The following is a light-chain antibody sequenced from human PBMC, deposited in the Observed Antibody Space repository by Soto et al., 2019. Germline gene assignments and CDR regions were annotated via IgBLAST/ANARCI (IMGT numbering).Light chain of an antibody. CDR1: QSVSSY. V-gene: IGKV3-11*01. CDR3: QQRRNWPPYT. J-gene: IGKJ2*01. Sequence: DIVLTPSPATLSLSPGARATLSCWASQSVSSYLAWYQQKPGQAPRLLIYDASNRATGIPARFSGSGSGTDFTLTISSREPKDVAVKYCQQRRNWPPYTLGQETKLEIK. CDR2: DAS.